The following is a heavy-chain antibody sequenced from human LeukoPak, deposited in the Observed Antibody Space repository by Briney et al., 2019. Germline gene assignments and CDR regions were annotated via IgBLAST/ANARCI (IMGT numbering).Heavy chain of an antibody. CDR1: GGSISSGGYS. J-gene: IGHJ4*02. CDR2: IYHSGST. Sequence: KTSETLSLTCAVSGGSISSGGYSWSWIRQPPGKGLEWIGYIYHSGSTYYNPSLKSRVTISVDRSKNQFSLKLSSVTAADTAVYYCARSRIFDYWGQGTLVTVSS. V-gene: IGHV4-30-2*01. CDR3: ARSRIFDY.